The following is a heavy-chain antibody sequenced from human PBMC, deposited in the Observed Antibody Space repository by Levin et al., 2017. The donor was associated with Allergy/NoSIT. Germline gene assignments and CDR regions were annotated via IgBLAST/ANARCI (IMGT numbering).Heavy chain of an antibody. V-gene: IGHV3-23*01. D-gene: IGHD3-16*01. Sequence: PGGSLRLSCAASGFTFSNSAMGWVRQVPGKGLDWVSSIRGGDGTTYYADSVRGRFTISRDNSKNTLSLQMNSLRAEDTAIYFCARALGSLVSLDIWGQGTMVTVAS. J-gene: IGHJ3*02. CDR1: GFTFSNSA. CDR3: ARALGSLVSLDI. CDR2: IRGGDGTT.